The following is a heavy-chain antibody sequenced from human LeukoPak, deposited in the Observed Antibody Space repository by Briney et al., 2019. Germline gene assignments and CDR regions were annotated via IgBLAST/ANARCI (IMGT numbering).Heavy chain of an antibody. D-gene: IGHD6-19*01. CDR1: GITLSNYG. Sequence: GGSLRLSCAVSGITLSNYGMSWVRQAPGKGLEWVAGISGSGGSTNYADSVKGRFTISRDNRKNTLYLQMNSLRAEDTAVYYCAGIAVEDYWGQGTLVTVSS. CDR2: ISGSGGST. CDR3: AGIAVEDY. V-gene: IGHV3-23*01. J-gene: IGHJ4*02.